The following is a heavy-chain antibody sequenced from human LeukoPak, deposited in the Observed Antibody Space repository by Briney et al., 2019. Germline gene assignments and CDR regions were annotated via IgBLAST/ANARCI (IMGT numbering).Heavy chain of an antibody. CDR1: GYIFSNFG. CDR3: AELGITMIGGV. D-gene: IGHD3-10*02. Sequence: GGSLRLSCAASGYIFSNFGISWVRQAPGKGLEWVGNIKTDGGEKYYVDSVRGRFTISRDNAKNSLYLQMNSLRAEDTAVYYCAELGITMIGGVWGKGTTVTISS. V-gene: IGHV3-7*01. J-gene: IGHJ6*04. CDR2: IKTDGGEK.